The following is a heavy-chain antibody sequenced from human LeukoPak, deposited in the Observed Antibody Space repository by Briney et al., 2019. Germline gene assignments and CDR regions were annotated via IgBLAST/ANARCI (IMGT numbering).Heavy chain of an antibody. V-gene: IGHV3-23*01. CDR1: GFTFSSYA. CDR2: TSGSGGST. J-gene: IGHJ4*02. Sequence: PGGSLRLSCAASGFTFSSYAMSWVRQAPGKGLEWVLATSGSGGSTYYADSVKGRFTISRDNSKNTLYLQMNSLRAEDTAVYYCAKSVNRYCSGGSYYSFDYWGQGTLVTVSS. D-gene: IGHD2-15*01. CDR3: AKSVNRYCSGGSYYSFDY.